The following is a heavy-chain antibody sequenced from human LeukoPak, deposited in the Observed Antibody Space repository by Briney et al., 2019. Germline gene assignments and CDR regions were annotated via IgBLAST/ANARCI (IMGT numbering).Heavy chain of an antibody. D-gene: IGHD2-21*01. CDR1: GFTFSDHY. Sequence: SGGSLRLSCAASGFTFSDHYMSWIRQASGKGLEWVSYISSSGTTMYYADSVKGRFTISRDNAKNSLYLQMNSLRAEDTAVYYCASGGIRDYWGQGTLVTVSS. J-gene: IGHJ4*02. CDR2: ISSSGTTM. CDR3: ASGGIRDY. V-gene: IGHV3-11*01.